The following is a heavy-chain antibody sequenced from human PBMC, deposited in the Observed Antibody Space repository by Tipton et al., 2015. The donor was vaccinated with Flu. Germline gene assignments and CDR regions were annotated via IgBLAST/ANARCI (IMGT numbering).Heavy chain of an antibody. Sequence: GSLRLSCAASGFTFNTYWMTWVRQAPGKGLEWVANIKQGGSETYYVDSVKGRFTISRDNAKNSLYLQMNSLRAEDTALYYCARTRGGYCTSTSCFADYFDFWGQGTLVTVSS. CDR1: GFTFNTYW. D-gene: IGHD2-2*01. J-gene: IGHJ4*02. V-gene: IGHV3-7*01. CDR3: ARTRGGYCTSTSCFADYFDF. CDR2: IKQGGSET.